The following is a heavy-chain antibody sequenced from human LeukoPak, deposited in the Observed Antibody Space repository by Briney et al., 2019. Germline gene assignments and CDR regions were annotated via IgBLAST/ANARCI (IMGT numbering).Heavy chain of an antibody. J-gene: IGHJ6*03. Sequence: SETLSLTCAVSGYSISSGYYWGWIRQPPGKGLEWIGSIYHSGSTYYNPSHKSRVTISVDTSKNQFSLKLSSVTAADTAVYYCARKLESSSSLGHYYYMDVWGKGTTVTVSS. V-gene: IGHV4-38-2*01. CDR1: GYSISSGYY. D-gene: IGHD6-6*01. CDR2: IYHSGST. CDR3: ARKLESSSSLGHYYYMDV.